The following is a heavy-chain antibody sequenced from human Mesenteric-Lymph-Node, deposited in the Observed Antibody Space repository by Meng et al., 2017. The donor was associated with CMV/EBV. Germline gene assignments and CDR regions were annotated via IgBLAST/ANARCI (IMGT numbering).Heavy chain of an antibody. V-gene: IGHV4-39*07. CDR1: GVSISSNSYY. CDR2: IYHSGST. J-gene: IGHJ6*02. D-gene: IGHD2-2*03. CDR3: ARDLVPSRLVPVALGYGNYGMDV. Sequence: SETLSLTCSVSGVSISSNSYYWGWIRQPPGKGLEWIGSIYHSGSTYHNPSLKSRVTMSVDTSKNQFSLKLTSVTAADTAVYYCARDLVPSRLVPVALGYGNYGMDVWGQGTTVTVSS.